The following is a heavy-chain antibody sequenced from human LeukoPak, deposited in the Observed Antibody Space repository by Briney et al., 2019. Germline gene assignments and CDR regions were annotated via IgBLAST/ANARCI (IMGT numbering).Heavy chain of an antibody. J-gene: IGHJ2*01. CDR1: GFTFSSYA. D-gene: IGHD4-17*01. V-gene: IGHV3-23*01. CDR3: ARADYGDYWYFDL. CDR2: ISGSGGST. Sequence: GGSLRLSCAASGFTFSSYAMSWVRQAPGKGLEWVSAISGSGGSTYYADSVKGRFTISRDNSKNTLYLQMNSLRAEDTAVYYCARADYGDYWYFDLWGRGTLVTVSS.